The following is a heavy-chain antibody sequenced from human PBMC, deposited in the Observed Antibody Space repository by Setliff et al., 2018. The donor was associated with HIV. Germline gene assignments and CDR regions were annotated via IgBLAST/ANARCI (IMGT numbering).Heavy chain of an antibody. V-gene: IGHV3-48*01. CDR2: ISPSSTII. D-gene: IGHD2-15*01. J-gene: IGHJ4*02. CDR1: GLSFSSYS. CDR3: ARDFCGSSCSSGYGYFDH. Sequence: GGSLRLSCGASGLSFSSYSMNWVRQAPGKGLEWVSYISPSSTIIYYPDSVKGRFTTSRDNARNSLYLEMNSLRADDTAVYYCARDFCGSSCSSGYGYFDHWGQGTLVTVSS.